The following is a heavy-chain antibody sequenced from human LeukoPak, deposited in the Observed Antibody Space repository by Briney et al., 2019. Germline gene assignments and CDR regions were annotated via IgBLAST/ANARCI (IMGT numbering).Heavy chain of an antibody. V-gene: IGHV4-61*02. J-gene: IGHJ4*02. D-gene: IGHD1-26*01. CDR1: GGSVTSGNYY. CDR2: IYTNGGA. Sequence: SQTLSLTCTVSGGSVTSGNYYWNWIRQPAGKGLEWIGRIYTNGGASYNPSLKSRVTISIDASKNQFSLKLSSVTAADTAVYYCARELPGYWGQGILVTVSS. CDR3: ARELPGY.